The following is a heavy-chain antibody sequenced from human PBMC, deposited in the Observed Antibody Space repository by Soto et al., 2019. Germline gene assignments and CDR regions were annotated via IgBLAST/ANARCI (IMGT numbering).Heavy chain of an antibody. CDR1: GFTFSTYW. Sequence: GGSLRLSCAASGFTFSTYWMYWVRQAPGKGLVWVSRINPDGSSTAYADSVRGRFTISRDNAKNTLYLQMNSLRVEDTAVYYCTTLYSPGLDVWGRGTTVTVSS. J-gene: IGHJ6*02. D-gene: IGHD4-4*01. CDR2: INPDGSST. V-gene: IGHV3-74*01. CDR3: TTLYSPGLDV.